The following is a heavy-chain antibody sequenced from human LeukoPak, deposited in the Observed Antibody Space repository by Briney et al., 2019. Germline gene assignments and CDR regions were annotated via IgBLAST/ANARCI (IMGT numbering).Heavy chain of an antibody. Sequence: SVKVSCKASGGTFSSYAISWVRQAPGQGLEWMGRIIPIFGTANYAQKFQGRVTITTDESTSTAYMELSSLRSEDTAVYYCARSLYYYDSSGYPTDASDIWGQGTMVTVSS. CDR1: GGTFSSYA. V-gene: IGHV1-69*05. CDR3: ARSLYYYDSSGYPTDASDI. J-gene: IGHJ3*02. D-gene: IGHD3-22*01. CDR2: IIPIFGTA.